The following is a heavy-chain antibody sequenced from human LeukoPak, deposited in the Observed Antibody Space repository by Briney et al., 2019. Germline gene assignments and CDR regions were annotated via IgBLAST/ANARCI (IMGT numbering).Heavy chain of an antibody. V-gene: IGHV1-69*13. CDR3: ARPSFVVVPAADAFDI. CDR2: IIPIFGTA. J-gene: IGHJ3*02. D-gene: IGHD2-2*01. CDR1: GGTFSSYA. Sequence: SVKVSCKASGGTFSSYAISWVRQAPGQGLEWMGGIIPIFGTANYAQKFQGRVTITADESTSTAYMELSSLRSEDTAVYYCARPSFVVVPAADAFDIWGQGTMVTVSS.